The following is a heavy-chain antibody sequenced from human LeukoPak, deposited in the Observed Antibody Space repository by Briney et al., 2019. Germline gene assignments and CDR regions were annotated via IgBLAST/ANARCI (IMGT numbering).Heavy chain of an antibody. D-gene: IGHD3-3*01. Sequence: QTGGSLRLSCAASGFTFSSYAMSWVRQAPGKGLEWVSAISGSGGSTYYADSVKGRFTISRDNSKNTLYLQMNSLRAEDTAVYYCAKDPDLTYYDFWTYSGEVPWGQGTLVTVSS. CDR2: ISGSGGST. CDR1: GFTFSSYA. J-gene: IGHJ5*02. V-gene: IGHV3-23*01. CDR3: AKDPDLTYYDFWTYSGEVP.